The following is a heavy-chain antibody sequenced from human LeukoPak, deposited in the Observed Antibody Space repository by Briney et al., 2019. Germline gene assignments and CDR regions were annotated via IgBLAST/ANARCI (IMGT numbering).Heavy chain of an antibody. CDR3: ARSKDYSPNAFDI. Sequence: GGSLRLSCAASGLTFKNYALTWVRQAPGKGLEWVSTISNSGSHTYYADSVKGRFTISRDNSKNTLYLQMNSLRAEDTAVYYCARSKDYSPNAFDIWGQGTMVTVSS. J-gene: IGHJ3*02. V-gene: IGHV3-23*01. CDR1: GLTFKNYA. D-gene: IGHD2-15*01. CDR2: ISNSGSHT.